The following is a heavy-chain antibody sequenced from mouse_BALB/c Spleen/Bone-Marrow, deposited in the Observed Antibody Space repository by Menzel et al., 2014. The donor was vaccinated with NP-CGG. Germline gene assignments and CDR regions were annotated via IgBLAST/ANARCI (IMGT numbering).Heavy chain of an antibody. D-gene: IGHD1-1*01. J-gene: IGHJ4*01. CDR1: GYTFTSYT. CDR3: ARCYYGSSNAMDY. V-gene: IGHV1-4*01. CDR2: INPSSGYT. Sequence: LQESGAELARPGASVKMSCKASGYTFTSYTMHWVEQRPGQGLEWIGYINPSSGYTNYNQKFKDKATLTADKSSSTAYMQLSSLTSEDSAVYYCARCYYGSSNAMDYWGQGTSVTVSS.